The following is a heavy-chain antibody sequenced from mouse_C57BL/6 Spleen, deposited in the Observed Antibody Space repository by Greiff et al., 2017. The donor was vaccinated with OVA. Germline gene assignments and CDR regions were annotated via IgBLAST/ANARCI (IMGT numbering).Heavy chain of an antibody. CDR3: ARELRSSFDY. CDR2: INPGSGGT. CDR1: GYAFTNYL. Sequence: QVQLQQSGAELVRPGPSVKVSCKASGYAFTNYLIEWVKQRPGQGLEWIGVINPGSGGTNYNEKFKGKATLTADKSASTAYMQLSSLTSEDSAVYFCARELRSSFDYWGQGTTLTVSS. D-gene: IGHD1-1*01. V-gene: IGHV1-54*01. J-gene: IGHJ2*01.